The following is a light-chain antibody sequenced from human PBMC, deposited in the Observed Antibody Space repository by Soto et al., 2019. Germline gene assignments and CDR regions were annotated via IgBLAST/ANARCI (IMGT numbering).Light chain of an antibody. CDR3: QHYNSYSEA. CDR2: KAS. V-gene: IGKV1-5*03. J-gene: IGKJ1*01. CDR1: QTISSW. Sequence: DIQMTQSPSSLSASLGDRVTITCRASQTISSWLAWYQQKPGKAPKLLIYKASTLKSGVPSRFSGSGSGTEFTLTISSLQPDDFATYYCQHYNSYSEAFGQGTKV.